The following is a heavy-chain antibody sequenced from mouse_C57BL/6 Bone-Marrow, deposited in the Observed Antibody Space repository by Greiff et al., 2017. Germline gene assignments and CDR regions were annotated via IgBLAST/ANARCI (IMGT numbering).Heavy chain of an antibody. CDR2: INPSNGGT. CDR3: ARPRYYYGSSYQFAY. Sequence: VQLQQPGTELVKPGASVKLSCKASGYTFTSYWMHWVKQRPGQGLEWIGNINPSNGGTNYNEKFKSKATLTVDKSSSTAYMQLSSLTSADSEVSYCARPRYYYGSSYQFAYWGQGTLVTVSA. J-gene: IGHJ3*01. D-gene: IGHD1-1*01. V-gene: IGHV1-53*01. CDR1: GYTFTSYW.